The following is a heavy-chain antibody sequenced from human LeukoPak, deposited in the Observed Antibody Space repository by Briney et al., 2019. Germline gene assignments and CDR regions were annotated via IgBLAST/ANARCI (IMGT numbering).Heavy chain of an antibody. Sequence: RGESLKISCKGSGYIFTNYWIGWVRQMPGKGLEWMGIVYPGDSDTRYSPSFQGQVTFSADKSISTAYLQWSSLKASDTAMYYCARHGPYSSRLQTAFDPWGQGTLVTVSS. V-gene: IGHV5-51*01. CDR1: GYIFTNYW. J-gene: IGHJ5*02. D-gene: IGHD6-19*01. CDR2: VYPGDSDT. CDR3: ARHGPYSSRLQTAFDP.